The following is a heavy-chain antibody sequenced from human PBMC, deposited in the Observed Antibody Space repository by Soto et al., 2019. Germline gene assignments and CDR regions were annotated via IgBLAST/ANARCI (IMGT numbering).Heavy chain of an antibody. CDR2: VYYTGTT. CDR3: ARDLAAVPRAFDY. J-gene: IGHJ4*02. V-gene: IGHV4-59*01. Sequence: PSATLSLTCTASGGSIRSNFYIWVRQPPGKGLEWIGSVYYTGTTDYNPSLKSRVTISVDTSKTQFSLNLRSVTAADTAVYYCARDLAAVPRAFDYWGRGTLVTVS. CDR1: GGSIRSNF. D-gene: IGHD6-13*01.